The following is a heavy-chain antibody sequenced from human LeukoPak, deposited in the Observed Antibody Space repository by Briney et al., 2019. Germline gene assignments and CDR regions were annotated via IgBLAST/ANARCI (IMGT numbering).Heavy chain of an antibody. CDR3: ARDLGFLEPEDAFDI. V-gene: IGHV3-30*01. D-gene: IGHD3-3*02. Sequence: GRSLRLSCAASGFTFSSYAMHWVRQAPGKGLEWVAVISYDGSNKYYADSVKSRFTISRDNSKNTLYLQMNGLRAEDTAVYYCARDLGFLEPEDAFDIWGQGTMVTVSS. J-gene: IGHJ3*02. CDR2: ISYDGSNK. CDR1: GFTFSSYA.